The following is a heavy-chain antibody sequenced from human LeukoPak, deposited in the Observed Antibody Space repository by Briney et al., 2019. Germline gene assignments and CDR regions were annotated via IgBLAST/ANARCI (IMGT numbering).Heavy chain of an antibody. J-gene: IGHJ3*02. CDR1: GGSISSYY. D-gene: IGHD3-22*01. Sequence: SETLSLTCTVSGGSISSYYWSWIRQPPGKGLEWIGYIYYSGSTNYNPSLKSRVTISVDTSKKEFSLKLSSVTAADTAVYYCAREVPGDYYDSSGYLPYAFDIWGQGTMVTVSS. CDR2: IYYSGST. V-gene: IGHV4-59*01. CDR3: AREVPGDYYDSSGYLPYAFDI.